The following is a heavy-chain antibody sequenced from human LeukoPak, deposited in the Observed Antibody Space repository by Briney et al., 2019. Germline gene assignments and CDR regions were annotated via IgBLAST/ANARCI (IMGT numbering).Heavy chain of an antibody. Sequence: PGGSLRLSCAASGFTFSNAWMSWVRQAPGKGLEWVGRIKGKTDGGTTDYAAPVKGRFTISRDDSKNTLYLQMNSLKTEDTAVYYCTKLWFGDLFDYWGQGTLVTVSS. D-gene: IGHD3-10*01. CDR2: IKGKTDGGTT. CDR3: TKLWFGDLFDY. CDR1: GFTFSNAW. J-gene: IGHJ4*02. V-gene: IGHV3-15*01.